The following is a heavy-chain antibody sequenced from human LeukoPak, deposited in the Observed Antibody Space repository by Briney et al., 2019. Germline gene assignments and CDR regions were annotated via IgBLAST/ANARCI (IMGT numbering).Heavy chain of an antibody. CDR3: ARDLLNIAACPGYYYYGMDV. D-gene: IGHD6-6*01. V-gene: IGHV6-1*01. J-gene: IGHJ6*02. Sequence: SQTLSLTCAISGDSVSSNSAAWNWIRQSPSRGLEWLGRTYYRSKWYNDYAVSVKSRITINPDTSKNQFSLQLNSVTPEDTAVYYCARDLLNIAACPGYYYYGMDVWGQGTTVTVSS. CDR2: TYYRSKWYN. CDR1: GDSVSSNSAA.